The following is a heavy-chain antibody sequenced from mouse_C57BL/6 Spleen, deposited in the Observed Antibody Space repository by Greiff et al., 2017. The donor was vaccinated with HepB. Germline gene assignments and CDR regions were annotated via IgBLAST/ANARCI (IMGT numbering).Heavy chain of an antibody. Sequence: EVQLVESGGGLVKPGGSLKLSCAASGFTFSSYAMSWVRQTPEKRLEWVATISDGGSYTYYPDNVKGRFTISRDNAKNNLYLQMSHLKSEDTAMYYCARGGAYGYDAGYYAMDYWGQGTSVTVSS. CDR2: ISDGGSYT. CDR1: GFTFSSYA. CDR3: ARGGAYGYDAGYYAMDY. V-gene: IGHV5-4*01. D-gene: IGHD2-2*01. J-gene: IGHJ4*01.